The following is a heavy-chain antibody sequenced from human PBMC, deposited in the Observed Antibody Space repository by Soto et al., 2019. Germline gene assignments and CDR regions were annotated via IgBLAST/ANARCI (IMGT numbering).Heavy chain of an antibody. CDR1: GDSIKNKY. CDR2: MDYSGRA. J-gene: IGHJ5*02. V-gene: IGHV4-59*01. CDR3: AGEYRLLGLTGWFDP. Sequence: SETLSLTCTVSGDSIKNKYRTWVRQSPGKGLEWIGSMDYSGRASHNPSLKSRAAMFVDTSNSKFSLKLISVTAADTAMYYCAGEYRLLGLTGWFDPWGQGTQVTVSS. D-gene: IGHD1-26*01.